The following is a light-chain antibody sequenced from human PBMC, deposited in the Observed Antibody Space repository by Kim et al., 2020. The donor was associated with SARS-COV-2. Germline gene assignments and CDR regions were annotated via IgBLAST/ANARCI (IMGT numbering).Light chain of an antibody. CDR3: QHYQNWPYT. Sequence: EIVMTQSPATLSVSPGERATLSCRASQSVSSNLAWYQQKPGQVPRLLIYGASTRATGVPARFSGSGSGTEFTLTISSLQSEDFVVYYCQHYQNWPYTFGQGTKLEI. V-gene: IGKV3-15*01. J-gene: IGKJ2*01. CDR2: GAS. CDR1: QSVSSN.